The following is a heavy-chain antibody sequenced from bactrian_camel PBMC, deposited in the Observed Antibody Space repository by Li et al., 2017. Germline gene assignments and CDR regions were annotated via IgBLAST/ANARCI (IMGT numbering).Heavy chain of an antibody. CDR2: IHSDAYGGSGGS. V-gene: IGHV3S40*01. Sequence: VQLVESGGGLVQPGGSLRLSCAASGFDFGSHGMNWVRRAPGKGLEWISTIHSDAYGGSGGSNYVDSVKGRFTISRDNDKSTLYLQMISLESEDTAMYYCAADRRGLSAQDMLSPHYSRTSSDYKYWGQGTQVTVS. CDR3: AADRRGLSAQDMLSPHYSRTSSDYKY. D-gene: IGHD2*01. J-gene: IGHJ4*01. CDR1: GFDFGSHG.